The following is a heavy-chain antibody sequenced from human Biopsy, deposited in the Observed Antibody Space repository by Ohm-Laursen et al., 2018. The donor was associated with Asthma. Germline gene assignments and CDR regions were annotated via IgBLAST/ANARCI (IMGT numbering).Heavy chain of an antibody. V-gene: IGHV1-24*01. J-gene: IGHJ4*02. CDR1: GHSLTDLS. Sequence: SVKVSCKISGHSLTDLSMHWVRQAPGQGLEWMGGHDHEEGGTVNARRFQGRVTMTEDTSTDTAYMELSSLSSDDTAVYYCASDFPKDYVRYNFQFWGQGTPVTVSS. D-gene: IGHD4-17*01. CDR2: HDHEEGGT. CDR3: ASDFPKDYVRYNFQF.